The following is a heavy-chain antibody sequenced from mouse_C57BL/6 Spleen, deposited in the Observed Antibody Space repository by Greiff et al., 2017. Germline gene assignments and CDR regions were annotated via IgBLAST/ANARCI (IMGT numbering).Heavy chain of an antibody. D-gene: IGHD2-13*01. CDR3: ANPAYYGDNVWYFDV. CDR2: IWGDGST. V-gene: IGHV2-3*01. Sequence: QVQLKESGPGLVAPSQCLSITCTASGFSLTSYGVSWVRQPPGKGLEWLGVIWGDGSTNYYSALISRLSTSKDNSKSQAFLKLNSLQTDDRATYYGANPAYYGDNVWYFDVWGTGTTVTVSS. CDR1: GFSLTSYG. J-gene: IGHJ1*03.